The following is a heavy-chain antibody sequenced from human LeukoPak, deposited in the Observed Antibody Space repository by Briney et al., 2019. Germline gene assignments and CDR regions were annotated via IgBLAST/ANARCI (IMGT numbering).Heavy chain of an antibody. CDR3: AAGVGYTYGLSLGATALISDI. D-gene: IGHD5-18*01. CDR2: IVVGTGKK. J-gene: IGHJ3*02. Sequence: SVKVSCKASGFTFSGCAMQWLRQARGQRLGWIGWIVVGTGKKDYAQRFQERVTITTDMTTSTAYMELSSLRSEDTAVYYCAAGVGYTYGLSLGATALISDIWGQGTKVTVSA. V-gene: IGHV1-58*02. CDR1: GFTFSGCA.